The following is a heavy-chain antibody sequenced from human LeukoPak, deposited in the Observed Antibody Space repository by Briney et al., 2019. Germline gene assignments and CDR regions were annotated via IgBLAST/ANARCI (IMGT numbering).Heavy chain of an antibody. CDR3: ATGRSIVNSSSWYLQHRNWFDP. V-gene: IGHV1-24*01. CDR2: FDPEDGET. Sequence: RRASVKVSCKVSGYTLTELSMHWVRQAPGKGLEWMGGFDPEDGETIYAQKFQGRDTMTEDTSTDTAYMELSSLRSEDTAVYYCATGRSIVNSSSWYLQHRNWFDPWGQGTQVTVSS. CDR1: GYTLTELS. D-gene: IGHD6-13*01. J-gene: IGHJ5*02.